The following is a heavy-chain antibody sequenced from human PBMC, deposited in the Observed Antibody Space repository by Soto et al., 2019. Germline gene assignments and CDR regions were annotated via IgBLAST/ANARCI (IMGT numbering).Heavy chain of an antibody. D-gene: IGHD2-21*01. CDR1: GFTFSSYG. J-gene: IGHJ6*02. V-gene: IGHV3-30*18. CDR3: AKGVNSRYGLYYYYGMDV. Sequence: QVQLVESGGGVVQPGRSLRLSCAASGFTFSSYGMHWVRQAPGKGLEWVAVISYDGSNKYYADSVKGRFTISRDNSKNTLYLQMNSLRAEDTAVYYCAKGVNSRYGLYYYYGMDVWGQGTTVTVSS. CDR2: ISYDGSNK.